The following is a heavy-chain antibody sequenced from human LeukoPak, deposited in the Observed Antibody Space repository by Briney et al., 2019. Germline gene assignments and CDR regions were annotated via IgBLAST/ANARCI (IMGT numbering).Heavy chain of an antibody. CDR2: INDSGST. CDR1: GGSLSAYY. V-gene: IGHV4-34*01. J-gene: IGHJ4*02. CDR3: ARGAVFDY. Sequence: PSETLSLTCAVYGGSLSAYYWSWIRQPPGKGLEWIGEINDSGSTNYNPSLKSRVTISVDTSKKRFSLKLSSVTAADTAVYYCARGAVFDYWGQGTLVTVSS.